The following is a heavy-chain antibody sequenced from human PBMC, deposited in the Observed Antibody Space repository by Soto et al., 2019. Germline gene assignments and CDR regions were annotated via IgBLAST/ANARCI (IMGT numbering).Heavy chain of an antibody. D-gene: IGHD3-16*01. Sequence: QVQLVQSGAEVKKPGASVKVSCKASGYTFTSYGISWVRQAPGQGLEWMGWINPYNGNTNYAQKLQGRVTMTTDTPTNTAYMELRSRRSDDTAVYYCARDWFGIDYWGQGTLVTVSS. CDR1: GYTFTSYG. J-gene: IGHJ4*02. V-gene: IGHV1-18*01. CDR3: ARDWFGIDY. CDR2: INPYNGNT.